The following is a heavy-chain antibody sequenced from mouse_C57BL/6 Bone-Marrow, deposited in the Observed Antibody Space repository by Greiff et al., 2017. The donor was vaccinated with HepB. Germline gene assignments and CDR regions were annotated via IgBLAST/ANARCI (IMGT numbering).Heavy chain of an antibody. CDR1: GYTFTSYW. J-gene: IGHJ2*01. CDR3: ARNPVLLSYYFDY. V-gene: IGHV1-64*01. CDR2: IHPNSGST. D-gene: IGHD2-1*01. Sequence: QVQLQQPGAELVKPGASVKLSCKASGYTFTSYWMHWVKQRPGQGLEWIGMIHPNSGSTNYNEKFKSKATLTVDKSSSTAYMQLSSLTSDDSAVYYCARNPVLLSYYFDYWGQGTTLTVSS.